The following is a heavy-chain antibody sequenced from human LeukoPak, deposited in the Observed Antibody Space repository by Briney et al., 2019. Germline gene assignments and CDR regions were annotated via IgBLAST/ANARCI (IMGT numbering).Heavy chain of an antibody. CDR2: IYSGGST. V-gene: IGHV3-66*01. CDR1: GFTVSSNY. D-gene: IGHD3-9*01. Sequence: GGSLRLSCAASGFTVSSNYMSWVRQAPGKGLEWVSVIYSGGSTYYADSVKGRFTISRDNSKNTLYLQMNSLRAEDTAVYYCARNYYDILTGYYTYFDYWGQGTLVTVSS. J-gene: IGHJ4*02. CDR3: ARNYYDILTGYYTYFDY.